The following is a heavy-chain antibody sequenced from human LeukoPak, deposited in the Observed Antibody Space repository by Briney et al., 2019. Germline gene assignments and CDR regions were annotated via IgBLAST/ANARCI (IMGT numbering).Heavy chain of an antibody. CDR1: GFPFSSYW. D-gene: IGHD3-16*01. J-gene: IGHJ4*02. Sequence: GGSLRLSCAASGFPFSSYWMSWVRQAPGKGLEWVANMKQDGSEKYYVDSVKGRFTISRDNAKNSLYLQMNSLRAEDTAVYYCAKDSLADIDYWGQGTLVTVSS. CDR3: AKDSLADIDY. CDR2: MKQDGSEK. V-gene: IGHV3-7*01.